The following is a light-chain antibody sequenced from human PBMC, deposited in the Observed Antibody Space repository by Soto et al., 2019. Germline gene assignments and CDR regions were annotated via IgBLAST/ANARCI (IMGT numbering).Light chain of an antibody. CDR2: EGN. CDR3: CLYLYTNSGV. J-gene: IGLJ3*02. V-gene: IGLV2-23*01. CDR1: SSVGLNFDA. Sequence: QSALTQAASVSGSPGQSVTISCTGTSSVGLNFDAVSWYQHRPGQAPKLIIYEGNKRPSGVSNRFSASRSDNMASLTVSGLQAEDEAHYYCCLYLYTNSGVFGGGTKLTVL.